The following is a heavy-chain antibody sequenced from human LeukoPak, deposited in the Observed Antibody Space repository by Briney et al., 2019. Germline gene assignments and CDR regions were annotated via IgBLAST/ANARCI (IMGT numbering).Heavy chain of an antibody. Sequence: PGGSLRLSCTASGFTFGDHAVSWVRQAPGKGLEWVGFIRSKAYGGTTEYAASVKGRFTISRDDSKSIAYLQMNSLRTEDTAVYYCTRRPEVWGTPCEPWFGPWGQGTLVTVSS. CDR1: GFTFGDHA. D-gene: IGHD3-16*01. CDR3: TRRPEVWGTPCEPWFGP. CDR2: IRSKAYGGTT. V-gene: IGHV3-49*04. J-gene: IGHJ5*02.